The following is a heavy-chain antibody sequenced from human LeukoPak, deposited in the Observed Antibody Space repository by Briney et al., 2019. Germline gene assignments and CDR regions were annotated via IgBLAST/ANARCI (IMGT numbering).Heavy chain of an antibody. CDR1: GFTFSSYA. D-gene: IGHD3-16*01. J-gene: IGHJ3*02. V-gene: IGHV3-23*01. Sequence: GGSLRLSCAASGFTFSSYAMSWVRQAPGKGLEWVSAISGSGGSTYYADSVKGRFTISRDNSKNTLYLQMNSLRAEDTAVYYCAKGGRLVTRPDDAFDIWGQGTMVTVSS. CDR3: AKGGRLVTRPDDAFDI. CDR2: ISGSGGST.